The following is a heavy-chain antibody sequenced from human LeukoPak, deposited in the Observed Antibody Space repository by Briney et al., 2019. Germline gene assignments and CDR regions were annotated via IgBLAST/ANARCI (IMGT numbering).Heavy chain of an antibody. Sequence: PGRSLRLSCAASGFTFSSYGMHWVRQAPGKGLEWVAVIWYDGSNKYYADSVKGRFTISRDNSKNTLYLQMNSLRAEDTAVYYCARDLVRRDGYNYYYYGMDVWGQGTTVTVSS. CDR1: GFTFSSYG. CDR3: ARDLVRRDGYNYYYYGMDV. CDR2: IWYDGSNK. V-gene: IGHV3-33*01. D-gene: IGHD5-24*01. J-gene: IGHJ6*02.